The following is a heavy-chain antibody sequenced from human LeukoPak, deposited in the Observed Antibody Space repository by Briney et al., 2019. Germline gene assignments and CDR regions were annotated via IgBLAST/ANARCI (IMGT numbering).Heavy chain of an antibody. V-gene: IGHV3-23*01. CDR3: AKVRVSGASPLDQTFEF. CDR2: MSGDGGRT. D-gene: IGHD2-15*01. CDR1: GFSFSNYA. Sequence: GGSLRLSCAASGFSFSNYAMNWVRQAPGKGLEWVSVMSGDGGRTYSADSVKGRFIISRDSSTGTLYLQMNNLRAEDTAVYYCAKVRVSGASPLDQTFEFWGQGVLVTVSS. J-gene: IGHJ4*02.